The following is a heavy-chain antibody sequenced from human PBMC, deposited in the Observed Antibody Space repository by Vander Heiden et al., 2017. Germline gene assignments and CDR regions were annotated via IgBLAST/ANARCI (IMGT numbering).Heavy chain of an antibody. J-gene: IGHJ4*01. D-gene: IGHD3-9*01. Sequence: QLQLQESGPGLVKPSETLTLTCTVSGGSISSRGYYWGWIRQPPGKGLEWIGKIYYSGSTYYNPSLKSRVTMSIDTSKNQFSLKLRSVTAADTAVYYCARPLRYFDWQYWGHGTLVTVSS. CDR1: GGSISSRGYY. CDR3: ARPLRYFDWQY. V-gene: IGHV4-39*01. CDR2: IYYSGST.